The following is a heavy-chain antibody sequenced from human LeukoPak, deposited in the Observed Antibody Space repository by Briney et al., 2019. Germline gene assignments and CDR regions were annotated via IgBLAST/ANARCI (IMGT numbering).Heavy chain of an antibody. CDR2: ISSSGSTI. J-gene: IGHJ3*02. V-gene: IGHV3-11*04. CDR1: GFTFSDYY. Sequence: PGGSLRLSCAASGFTFSDYYMSWIRQAPGKGLEWVSYISSSGSTIYYADSVKGRFTISRDNAKNSLYLQMNSLRAEDTAVYYCAKTVEWKLPSDDAFDIWGQGTMVTVSS. D-gene: IGHD1-26*01. CDR3: AKTVEWKLPSDDAFDI.